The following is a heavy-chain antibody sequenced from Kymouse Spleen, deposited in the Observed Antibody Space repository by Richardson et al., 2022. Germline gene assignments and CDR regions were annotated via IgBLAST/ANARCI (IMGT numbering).Heavy chain of an antibody. CDR2: ISWNSGSI. D-gene: IGHD1-26*01. CDR3: AKDRGATTTTLTT. J-gene: IGHJ4*02. V-gene: IGHV3-9*01. Sequence: EVQLVESGGGLVQPGRSLRLSCAASGFTFDDYAMHWVRQAPGKGLEWVSGISWNSGSIGYADSVKGRFTISRDNAKNSLYLQMNSLRAEDTALYYCAKDRGATTTTLTTGAREPWSPSPQ. CDR1: GFTFDDYA.